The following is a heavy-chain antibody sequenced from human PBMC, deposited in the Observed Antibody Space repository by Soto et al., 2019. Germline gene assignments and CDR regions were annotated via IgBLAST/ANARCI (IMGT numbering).Heavy chain of an antibody. CDR1: GFTFTRYS. V-gene: IGHV3-21*06. Sequence: GGSLRLSCAASGFTFTRYSMNWVRQAPGKGLEWVSSISSTTNYIYYGDSMKGRFTISRDNAKNSLYLEMNILRAEDTAVYYCARESEDLTSNFDYWGQGTLVTVSS. CDR2: ISSTTNYI. CDR3: ARESEDLTSNFDY. J-gene: IGHJ4*02.